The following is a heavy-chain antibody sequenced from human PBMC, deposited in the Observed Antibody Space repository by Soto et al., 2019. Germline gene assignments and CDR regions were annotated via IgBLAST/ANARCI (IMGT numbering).Heavy chain of an antibody. CDR1: GFTFTRYS. V-gene: IGHV3-21*06. Sequence: GGSLRLSCAASGFTFTRYSMNWVRQAPGKGLEWVSSISSTTNYIYYGDSMKGRFTISRDNAKNSLYLEMNILRAEDTAVYYCARESEDLTSNFDYWGQGTLVTVSS. CDR2: ISSTTNYI. CDR3: ARESEDLTSNFDY. J-gene: IGHJ4*02.